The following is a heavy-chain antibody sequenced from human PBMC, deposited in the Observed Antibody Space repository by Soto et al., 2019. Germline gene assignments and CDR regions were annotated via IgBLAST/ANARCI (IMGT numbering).Heavy chain of an antibody. D-gene: IGHD3-16*02. Sequence: GGSLRLSCASSGFTLSMSAVNWVRQAPGKGLEWVSYISDSGDRTYYADSVKGRFTISRDRSKDTVSLQMDSLRAEDTAVYYCAKDRGIIVKAGDAFDVWGQGTKVTVSS. V-gene: IGHV3-23*01. J-gene: IGHJ3*01. CDR2: ISDSGDRT. CDR1: GFTLSMSA. CDR3: AKDRGIIVKAGDAFDV.